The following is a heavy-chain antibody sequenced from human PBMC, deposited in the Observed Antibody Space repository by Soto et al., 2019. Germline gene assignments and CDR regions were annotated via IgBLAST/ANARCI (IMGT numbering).Heavy chain of an antibody. J-gene: IGHJ4*02. CDR2: IIPMFETA. CDR1: GGTFSTSP. V-gene: IGHV1-69*01. CDR3: ASGVDFDY. Sequence: QVQLVQSGAEVQKPGSSVKVTCKASGGTFSTSPLSWVRQAPGQGPEWMGGIIPMFETANYAQKFQGRVTITADESTKTGYMELSSLRSEDTAVYYCASGVDFDYWGQGTLVTVSS. D-gene: IGHD2-15*01.